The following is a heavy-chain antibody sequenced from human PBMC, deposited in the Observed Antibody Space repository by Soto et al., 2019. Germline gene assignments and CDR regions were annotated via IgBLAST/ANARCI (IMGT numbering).Heavy chain of an antibody. CDR3: ARETFEGSYYGMDV. D-gene: IGHD3-9*01. Sequence: QVQLVQSGAEVKKPGASVKVSCKASGYTFTGYYMHWVRQAPGQGLEWMGWINPNSGGTNYAQKFQGWVTMTRDTSISTAYMELRRLRSDDTAVYYCARETFEGSYYGMDVWGQGTTVTVSS. CDR2: INPNSGGT. J-gene: IGHJ6*02. V-gene: IGHV1-2*04. CDR1: GYTFTGYY.